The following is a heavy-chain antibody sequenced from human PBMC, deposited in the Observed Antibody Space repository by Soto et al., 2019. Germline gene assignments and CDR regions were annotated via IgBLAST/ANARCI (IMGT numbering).Heavy chain of an antibody. V-gene: IGHV4-4*02. CDR2: IFEGGAT. J-gene: IGHJ4*02. D-gene: IGHD1-7*01. CDR3: TTSHAGELNN. CDR1: GGSIRISSG. Sequence: QVQLQESGPGLVKPSGTLSLTSAVPGGSIRISSGWTWFRQSPGKGLEWIGEIFEGGATNYTPSLKSRLTMSVDKSKNQFSLNLSSLTAADTAVYFCTTSHAGELNNWGQGTLVTVSS.